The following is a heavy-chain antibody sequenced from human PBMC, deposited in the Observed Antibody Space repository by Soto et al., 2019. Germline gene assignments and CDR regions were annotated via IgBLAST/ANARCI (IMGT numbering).Heavy chain of an antibody. J-gene: IGHJ3*02. D-gene: IGHD4-4*01. V-gene: IGHV4-34*01. CDR2: INHSGST. Sequence: SETLSLTCAVYGGSFSGYSGGGFRKPPGKGLEWIGEINHSGSTNYNPSLKSRVTISVDTSKNQFSLKLSSVTAADTAVYYCARAWDQLIQSSNEDAFDIWGQGTMVTVSS. CDR1: GGSFSGYS. CDR3: ARAWDQLIQSSNEDAFDI.